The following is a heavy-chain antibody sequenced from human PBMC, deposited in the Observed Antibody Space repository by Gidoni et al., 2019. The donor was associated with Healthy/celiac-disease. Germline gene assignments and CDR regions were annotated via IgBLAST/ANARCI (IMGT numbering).Heavy chain of an antibody. CDR3: ARGRDDILTGYYRV. Sequence: QVQLQQWGAGLLKPSETLSLTCAVYGGSFSGYYWSWIRQPPGKGLEWIGEINHSGSTNYNPSLKRRVTISVDTSKNQFSLKLSSVTAADTAVYYCARGRDDILTGYYRVWGQGTLVTVSS. D-gene: IGHD3-9*01. CDR1: GGSFSGYY. V-gene: IGHV4-34*01. J-gene: IGHJ4*02. CDR2: INHSGST.